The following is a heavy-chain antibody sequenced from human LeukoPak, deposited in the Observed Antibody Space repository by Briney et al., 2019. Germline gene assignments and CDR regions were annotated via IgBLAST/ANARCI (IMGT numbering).Heavy chain of an antibody. Sequence: ASVKVSCKASGYTFTGYYMHWVRQAPGQGLEWMGWINPNSGGTNYAQKLQGRVTMTTDTSTSTAYMELRSLRSDDTAVYYCARCGGSYSNWFDPWGQGTLVTVSS. J-gene: IGHJ5*02. D-gene: IGHD1-26*01. CDR3: ARCGGSYSNWFDP. V-gene: IGHV1-2*02. CDR1: GYTFTGYY. CDR2: INPNSGGT.